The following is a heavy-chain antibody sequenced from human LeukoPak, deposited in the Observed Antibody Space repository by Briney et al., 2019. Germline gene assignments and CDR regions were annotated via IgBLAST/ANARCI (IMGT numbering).Heavy chain of an antibody. Sequence: PGGSLRLSCAASGFTFGSYAMSWVRQVPGKGLEWVGRIRRKTDGETTDHAAPVKGRFTISRDDSKNTLYLQMNSLKTEDTAVYYCVTDLVIKGYFDYWGQGALVTVSS. D-gene: IGHD2-21*01. CDR2: IRRKTDGETT. V-gene: IGHV3-15*01. CDR3: VTDLVIKGYFDY. CDR1: GFTFGSYA. J-gene: IGHJ4*02.